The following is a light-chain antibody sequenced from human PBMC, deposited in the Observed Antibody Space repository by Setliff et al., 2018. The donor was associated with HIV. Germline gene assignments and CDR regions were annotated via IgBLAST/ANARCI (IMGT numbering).Light chain of an antibody. CDR2: DVT. V-gene: IGLV2-11*01. CDR1: SSDVGSYNY. CDR3: SSFAGRLHV. J-gene: IGLJ1*01. Sequence: QSVLTQPRSVSGSPGQSVTIPCTGTSSDVGSYNYVTWYQQHPGKVPKLMIYDVTRRSSGVPDRFSGSRSGNTASLTISGLQAEDEADYYCSSFAGRLHVFGTGTKVTVL.